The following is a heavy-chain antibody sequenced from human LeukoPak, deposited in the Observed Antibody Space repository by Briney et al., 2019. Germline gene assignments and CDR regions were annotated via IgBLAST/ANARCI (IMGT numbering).Heavy chain of an antibody. CDR3: EKELRGYSYGEH. CDR2: ISYDESNK. D-gene: IGHD5-18*01. Sequence: GGSLRLSCAASGFIFSNYGMHWVRQAPGKGLEWVAVISYDESNKFYRDSVKGRFTISRDNSKNMLYLQMNSPRAEDTAVYYCEKELRGYSYGEHWGQGILVTVSS. CDR1: GFIFSNYG. V-gene: IGHV3-30*18. J-gene: IGHJ1*01.